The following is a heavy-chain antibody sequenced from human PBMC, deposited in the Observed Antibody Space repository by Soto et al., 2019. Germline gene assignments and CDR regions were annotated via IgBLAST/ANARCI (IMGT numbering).Heavy chain of an antibody. CDR1: GYTFTSYA. J-gene: IGHJ5*02. Sequence: QVQLVQSGAEEKKPGASVKVSCKASGYTFTSYAMHWVRQAPGQRLEWMGWINAGNGNTKYSQKFQGRVTSTRDTSASTAYMELSSLRSEDTAVYYCARDWGTTTVSLNWFDPWGQGTLVTVSS. CDR3: ARDWGTTTVSLNWFDP. V-gene: IGHV1-3*05. D-gene: IGHD4-17*01. CDR2: INAGNGNT.